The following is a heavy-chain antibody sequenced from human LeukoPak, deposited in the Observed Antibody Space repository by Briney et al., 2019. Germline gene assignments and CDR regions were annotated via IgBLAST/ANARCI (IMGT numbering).Heavy chain of an antibody. V-gene: IGHV4-39*01. CDR1: GGSISSALYH. Sequence: ASETLSLTCTVPGGSISSALYHWGWIRQPPGKNLEWLGSVYYTGSAHNNPSLKSRVTISVDTSKNQFSLNLSSVTAADTAVYYCARQEIGLRSFDPWGQGTLVTVSS. CDR3: ARQEIGLRSFDP. CDR2: VYYTGSA. D-gene: IGHD3/OR15-3a*01. J-gene: IGHJ5*02.